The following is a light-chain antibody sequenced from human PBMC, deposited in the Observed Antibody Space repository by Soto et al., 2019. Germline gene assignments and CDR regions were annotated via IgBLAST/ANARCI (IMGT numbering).Light chain of an antibody. CDR1: SSDVGGYNF. Sequence: QSVLTQPASVSGSPGQSITISCTGTSSDVGGYNFVSWYQHHPGKAPKLMIYDVSDRPSGVSYRFSGSKSGNTASLTISGLQAEDDADYYCHSYTSSSTPFYVFGTGTKVTVL. V-gene: IGLV2-14*01. CDR2: DVS. J-gene: IGLJ1*01. CDR3: HSYTSSSTPFYV.